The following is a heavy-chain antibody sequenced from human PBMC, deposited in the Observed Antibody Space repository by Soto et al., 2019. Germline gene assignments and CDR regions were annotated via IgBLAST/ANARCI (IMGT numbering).Heavy chain of an antibody. CDR3: ARDEGTLPPYYVDY. V-gene: IGHV1-46*01. D-gene: IGHD1-1*01. J-gene: IGHJ4*02. CDR1: GYTFTSYY. Sequence: ASVKVSCKASGYTFTSYYMHWVRQPPGQGLEWMGIINPSGGSTSYAQKFQGRVTITRDTSTSTVYMELSSLRSADTAVYYCARDEGTLPPYYVDYWGQGTLVTVSS. CDR2: INPSGGST.